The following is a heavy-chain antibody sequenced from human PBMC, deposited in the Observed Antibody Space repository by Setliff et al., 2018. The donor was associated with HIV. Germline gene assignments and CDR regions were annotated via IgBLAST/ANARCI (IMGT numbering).Heavy chain of an antibody. Sequence: SETLSLTCAVSGYSISSGYYWGWIRQPPGKGLEWIGSIYHSESTYYNPSLNDRATISLDTSKNQFSLKLNSVTAADPAVYYCARDVRDLVISVYGFWGQGIPVTVSS. J-gene: IGHJ4*02. D-gene: IGHD3-22*01. CDR2: IYHSEST. V-gene: IGHV4-38-2*02. CDR3: ARDVRDLVISVYGF. CDR1: GYSISSGYY.